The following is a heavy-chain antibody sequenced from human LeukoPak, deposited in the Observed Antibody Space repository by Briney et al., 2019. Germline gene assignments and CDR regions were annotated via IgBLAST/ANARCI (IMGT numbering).Heavy chain of an antibody. CDR2: ISYEGSNK. CDR1: GVTFSSYA. CDR3: ASLLRFLEWLSNDYGMDV. J-gene: IGHJ6*02. V-gene: IGHV3-30-3*01. Sequence: GGSLRLSCAASGVTFSSYAMHWVRQGPGKGLEWVGVISYEGSNKYYAESVKGRFTISRDNSKNTLYLQMNRLTAEDTAVYYCASLLRFLEWLSNDYGMDVWGPGTTVTVSS. D-gene: IGHD3-3*01.